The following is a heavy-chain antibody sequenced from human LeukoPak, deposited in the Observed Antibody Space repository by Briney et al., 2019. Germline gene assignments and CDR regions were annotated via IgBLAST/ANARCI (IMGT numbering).Heavy chain of an antibody. CDR1: GDSMRPYY. J-gene: IGHJ4*02. CDR3: ARYSNHVDYFDS. V-gene: IGHV4-59*01. Sequence: SETLSLTCTVSGDSMRPYYWIWIRQPPGKGLEWIAYVYYTGTSNYNPSLKSRVTISIDTSKNQFSLKLISVTAADTAVYYCARYSNHVDYFDSWGQGTLVTVSS. D-gene: IGHD4-11*01. CDR2: VYYTGTS.